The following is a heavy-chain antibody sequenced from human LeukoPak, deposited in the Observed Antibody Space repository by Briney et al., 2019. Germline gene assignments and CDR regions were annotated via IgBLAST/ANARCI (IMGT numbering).Heavy chain of an antibody. CDR1: GYSFTSYW. CDR2: IYPGDADT. V-gene: IGHV5-51*01. CDR3: ARRSSSWAHFDY. D-gene: IGHD6-13*01. J-gene: IGHJ4*02. Sequence: GESLKISCKGSGYSFTSYWIGWGRQRPGKGLERRGIIYPGDADTRSSTSLQGQVTISADKSISTAYLQWSSLKASDTAMYYCARRSSSWAHFDYWGQGTLVTVSS.